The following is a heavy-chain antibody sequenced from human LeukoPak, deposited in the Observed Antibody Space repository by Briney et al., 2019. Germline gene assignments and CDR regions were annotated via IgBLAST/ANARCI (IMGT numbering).Heavy chain of an antibody. Sequence: SETLSLTCTVSGGSISSGSYYWSWIRQPAGKGLEWIGRIYTSGSTNYNPSLKSRVTISVDTSKNQFSLKLSPVTAADTAVYYCARERVAATNGFDYWGQGTLVTVSS. CDR2: IYTSGST. CDR1: GGSISSGSYY. V-gene: IGHV4-61*02. J-gene: IGHJ4*02. D-gene: IGHD2-15*01. CDR3: ARERVAATNGFDY.